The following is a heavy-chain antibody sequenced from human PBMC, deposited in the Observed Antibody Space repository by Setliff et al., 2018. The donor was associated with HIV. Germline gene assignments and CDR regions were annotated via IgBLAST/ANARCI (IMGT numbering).Heavy chain of an antibody. D-gene: IGHD3-16*01. CDR1: GFTFGDYA. Sequence: GGSLRLSCAASGFTFGDYAMHWVRQAPGTGLEWVSGIGWNSGSIGYADSVKGRFTISRDNAKNSLYLQRNSLRPEDTAFYYCARTPVWGSYLPRYNYMDVWGKGTTVTVSS. J-gene: IGHJ6*03. CDR3: ARTPVWGSYLPRYNYMDV. V-gene: IGHV3-9*01. CDR2: IGWNSGSI.